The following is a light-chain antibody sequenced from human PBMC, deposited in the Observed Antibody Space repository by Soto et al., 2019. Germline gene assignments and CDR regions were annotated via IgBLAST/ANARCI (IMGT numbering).Light chain of an antibody. CDR1: SSDVGGYNY. V-gene: IGLV2-8*01. Sequence: QSALTQPPSASGSPGQSVTISCTGTSSDVGGYNYVSWYQQHPGKAPKLMIYEVTKRPSGVPDRFSGSKSGNTASLTVSGLQAGDEADYYCSSYEGSNNFVFGTGTKVTVL. J-gene: IGLJ1*01. CDR3: SSYEGSNNFV. CDR2: EVT.